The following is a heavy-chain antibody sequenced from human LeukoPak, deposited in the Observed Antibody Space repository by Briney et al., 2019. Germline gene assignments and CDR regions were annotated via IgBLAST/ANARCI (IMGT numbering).Heavy chain of an antibody. J-gene: IGHJ6*02. Sequence: SVKVSCKASGGTFSSYAISWVRQARGQGLEWMGRIIPIIGIENYAQKFQGRVTITADKSTSTPYMELSSLRSEDTAVYYCASAYSSSLYYYYGMDVWGQGTTVTVSS. CDR1: GGTFSSYA. D-gene: IGHD6-13*01. V-gene: IGHV1-69*04. CDR3: ASAYSSSLYYYYGMDV. CDR2: IIPIIGIE.